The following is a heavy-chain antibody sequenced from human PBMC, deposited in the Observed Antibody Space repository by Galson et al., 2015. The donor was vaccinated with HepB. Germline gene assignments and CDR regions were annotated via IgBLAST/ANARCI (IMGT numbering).Heavy chain of an antibody. J-gene: IGHJ4*02. V-gene: IGHV1-69*05. CDR3: ARVIGGFLEWSRFDY. D-gene: IGHD3-3*01. Sequence: SVKVSCKAFGGTFSTYSINWVRQAPGQGLEWMGGITPLFSRAKYAQKFQGRVTITRDTSASTAYMELSSLRSEDTAVYYCARVIGGFLEWSRFDYWGQGTLVTVSS. CDR1: GGTFSTYS. CDR2: ITPLFSRA.